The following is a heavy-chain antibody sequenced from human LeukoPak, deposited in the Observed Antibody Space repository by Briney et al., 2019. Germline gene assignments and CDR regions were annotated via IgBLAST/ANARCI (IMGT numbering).Heavy chain of an antibody. J-gene: IGHJ6*03. V-gene: IGHV4-39*01. Sequence: PSETLSLTCTVSGGSISSSSYYWGWIRQPPGKGLGWIGSIYYSGSTYYNPSLKSRVPISVDTSKNQFSLKLSSVTAADTAVYYCASVWHNYYMDVWGKGTTVTVSS. D-gene: IGHD3-16*01. CDR1: GGSISSSSYY. CDR3: ASVWHNYYMDV. CDR2: IYYSGST.